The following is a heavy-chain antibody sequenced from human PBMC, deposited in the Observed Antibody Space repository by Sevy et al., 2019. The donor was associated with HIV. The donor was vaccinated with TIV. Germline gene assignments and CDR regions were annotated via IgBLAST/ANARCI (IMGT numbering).Heavy chain of an antibody. CDR1: GLAFKEAW. CDR3: AKPHIVLGGMDV. Sequence: GGSLRLSCVVSGLAFKEAWMTWVRQAPGKGLEWVGRIKSESDGGTVDYAGPVKGRFTISRDDSRNTLFLEMDSLKTDGTAVDYCAKPHIVLGGMDVWGQGTKVTVSS. CDR2: IKSESDGGTV. V-gene: IGHV3-15*01. J-gene: IGHJ6*02. D-gene: IGHD2-21*01.